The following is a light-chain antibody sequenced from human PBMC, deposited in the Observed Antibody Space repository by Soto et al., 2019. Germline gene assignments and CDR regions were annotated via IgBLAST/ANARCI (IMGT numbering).Light chain of an antibody. V-gene: IGKV2-28*01. CDR3: XXXXRIPKT. CDR1: QSLLDINGNTY. Sequence: DIVLTQSPLSLPVTPGEPASISCRSSQSLLDINGNTYLDWYLQKPGQSPQLLIYLASNRASGVPDRFSGSGSGTDFTLKISRXEAEDVXVXXXXXXXRIPKTFGQGTKVEIK. J-gene: IGKJ1*01. CDR2: LAS.